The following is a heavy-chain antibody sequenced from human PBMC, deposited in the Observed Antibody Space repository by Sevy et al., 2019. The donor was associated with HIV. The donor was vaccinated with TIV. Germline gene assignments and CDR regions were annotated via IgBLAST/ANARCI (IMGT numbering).Heavy chain of an antibody. CDR3: GRNDYYYGMDV. V-gene: IGHV3-48*02. CDR2: ISSSSSTI. J-gene: IGHJ6*02. Sequence: GGSLRLSCAASGFTFSSYSMNWVRQAPGKGLEWVSYISSSSSTIYYADSVKGRFTISRDNAKNSLYLQMNSLGDEDTAVYYCGRNDYYYGMDVWGQGTTVTVSS. CDR1: GFTFSSYS.